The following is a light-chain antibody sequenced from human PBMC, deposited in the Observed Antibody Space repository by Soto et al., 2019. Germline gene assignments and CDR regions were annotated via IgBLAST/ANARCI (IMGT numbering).Light chain of an antibody. J-gene: IGLJ1*01. CDR1: SSDVGGYDF. CDR2: DVS. V-gene: IGLV2-14*03. CDR3: SSDTGSSNYV. Sequence: QSALTQPASVSGSPGQSITISCTGTSSDVGGYDFVSWYQHHPGKAPRLMIYDVSHRPSGVSDRFSASKSGNTASLTISGLQAEDEADYYCSSDTGSSNYVFGTGTKLTVL.